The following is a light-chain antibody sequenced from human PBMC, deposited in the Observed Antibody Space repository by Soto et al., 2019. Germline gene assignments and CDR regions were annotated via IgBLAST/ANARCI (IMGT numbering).Light chain of an antibody. V-gene: IGKV1D-8*01. Sequence: VIWMTQSPSLLSASTGDRVTITCRMSQVISSYLAWYQQKPGKAPELLIYAASTLQSGVPSRFSGSGSGTDFTLTISSLQSVDFATYYCQQYYSFPYTFGQGTKLEIK. J-gene: IGKJ2*01. CDR3: QQYYSFPYT. CDR2: AAS. CDR1: QVISSY.